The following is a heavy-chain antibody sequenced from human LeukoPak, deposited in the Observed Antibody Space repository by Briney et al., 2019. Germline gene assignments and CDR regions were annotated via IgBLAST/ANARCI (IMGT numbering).Heavy chain of an antibody. V-gene: IGHV3-74*01. Sequence: GGSLRLSCAASGFTFSAFWMHWVRHAPGKGLVWVSRINSDDSRTTYADSVKGRFTISRDNAKNTPYLQMNSLRAEDTAVYYCARGLVHDTSGYYSDYWGQGTLVTVSS. J-gene: IGHJ4*02. D-gene: IGHD3-22*01. CDR2: INSDDSRT. CDR3: ARGLVHDTSGYYSDY. CDR1: GFTFSAFW.